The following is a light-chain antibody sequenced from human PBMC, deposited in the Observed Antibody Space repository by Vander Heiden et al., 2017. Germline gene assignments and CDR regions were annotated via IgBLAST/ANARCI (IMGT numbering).Light chain of an antibody. J-gene: IGLJ3*02. CDR1: ALPKKY. CDR3: YSTDHNGDQV. V-gene: IGLV3-10*01. CDR2: EDS. Sequence: SYELTQPRSVSVSPGQTARITCSGDALPKKYVYWYQQKSGQAPVLVIYEDSKRPSAIPARFSGSSSGTVATLTITGAQVDDEGDYYCYSTDHNGDQVFGGGTLLAVL.